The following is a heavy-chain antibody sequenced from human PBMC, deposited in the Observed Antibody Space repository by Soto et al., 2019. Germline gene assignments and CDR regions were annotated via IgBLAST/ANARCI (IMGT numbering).Heavy chain of an antibody. J-gene: IGHJ4*02. Sequence: SDTLSLTCTVSGGSISSYYWSWIRQPPGKGLEWIGYIYYSGSTNYNPSLKSRVTISVDTSKNQFSLKLSSVTAADTAVYYCARGSISTTNYFDYWGQGTLVTVSS. CDR1: GGSISSYY. V-gene: IGHV4-59*01. D-gene: IGHD1-26*01. CDR2: IYYSGST. CDR3: ARGSISTTNYFDY.